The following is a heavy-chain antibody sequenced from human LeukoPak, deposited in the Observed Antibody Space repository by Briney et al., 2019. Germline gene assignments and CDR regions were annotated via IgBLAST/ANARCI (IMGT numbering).Heavy chain of an antibody. D-gene: IGHD4-17*01. V-gene: IGHV4-59*01. Sequence: SETLSLTCTVSGGSISSYYWSWIRQPPGKGLEWIGYIYYSGSTNYNPSLKSRVTISVDPSKNQFSLKLSSVTAADTAVYYCARAGAIATVTGMVFDYWGQGTLVTVSS. CDR2: IYYSGST. J-gene: IGHJ4*02. CDR3: ARAGAIATVTGMVFDY. CDR1: GGSISSYY.